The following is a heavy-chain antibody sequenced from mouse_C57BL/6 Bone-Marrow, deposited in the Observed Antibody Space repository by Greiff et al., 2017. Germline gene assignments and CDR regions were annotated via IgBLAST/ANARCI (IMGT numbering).Heavy chain of an antibody. CDR3: ARDGWLLLAY. CDR2: ISYDGSN. Sequence: EVKLMESGPGLVKPSQSLSLTCSVTGYSITSGYYWNWIRQFPGNKLEWMGYISYDGSNNYNPSLKNRISITRDTSKNQFFLKLNSVTTEDTATYYCARDGWLLLAYWGQGTLVTVSA. D-gene: IGHD2-3*01. J-gene: IGHJ3*01. V-gene: IGHV3-6*01. CDR1: GYSITSGYY.